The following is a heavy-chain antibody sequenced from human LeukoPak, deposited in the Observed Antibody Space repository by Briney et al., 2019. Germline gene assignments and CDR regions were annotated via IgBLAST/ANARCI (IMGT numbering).Heavy chain of an antibody. CDR3: ARPRYGSGSLDS. J-gene: IGHJ4*02. V-gene: IGHV4-34*01. Sequence: SESLSQTCAVYVDPFSGHYWTWNRQPPGMGLEWIGEINHSGSTTYNPSLNTRVTISVDTSKNQISLKLSSVTAADTAVYYCARPRYGSGSLDSWGQGTLVTVSS. D-gene: IGHD3-10*01. CDR1: VDPFSGHY. CDR2: INHSGST.